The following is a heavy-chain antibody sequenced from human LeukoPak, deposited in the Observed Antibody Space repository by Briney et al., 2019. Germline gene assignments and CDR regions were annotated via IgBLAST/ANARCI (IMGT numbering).Heavy chain of an antibody. Sequence: SETLSLTCTVSGGSISSSSYYWSWIRQPPGKGLEWIGEINHSGSTNYNPSLKSRDTISVDTSKNQFSLKLSSVTAADTAVYYCARHPSREYDYVWGSYRYTTTPFDYWGQGTLVTVSS. J-gene: IGHJ4*02. CDR2: INHSGST. D-gene: IGHD3-16*02. CDR1: GGSISSSSYY. V-gene: IGHV4-39*01. CDR3: ARHPSREYDYVWGSYRYTTTPFDY.